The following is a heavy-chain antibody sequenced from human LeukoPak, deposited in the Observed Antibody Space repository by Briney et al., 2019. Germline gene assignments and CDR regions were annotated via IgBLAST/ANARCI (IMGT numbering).Heavy chain of an antibody. CDR2: IGSDGTT. Sequence: GGSLRLSCAGSGFTFSSSAMSWVRQAPGKGLKWVSAIGSDGTTYYADSVKGRFTISRDNSKNTLYLQMNSLRAEDTAVYYCASEIAAADYYFDYWGQGTLVTVSS. CDR1: GFTFSSSA. CDR3: ASEIAAADYYFDY. D-gene: IGHD6-13*01. J-gene: IGHJ4*02. V-gene: IGHV3-23*01.